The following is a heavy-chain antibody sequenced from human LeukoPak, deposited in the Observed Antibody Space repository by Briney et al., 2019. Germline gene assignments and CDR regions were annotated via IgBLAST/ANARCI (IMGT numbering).Heavy chain of an antibody. V-gene: IGHV4-61*02. CDR2: IYTSGST. Sequence: SGTLSLTCTVSGGSISSGSYYGSWIRQPAGKGLEWIGRIYTSGSTNYNPSLKSRVTISVDTSKNQFSLKLSSVTAADTAVYYCARGFYYDFWSGYRDWGQGTLVTVSS. CDR1: GGSISSGSYY. CDR3: ARGFYYDFWSGYRD. D-gene: IGHD3-3*01. J-gene: IGHJ4*02.